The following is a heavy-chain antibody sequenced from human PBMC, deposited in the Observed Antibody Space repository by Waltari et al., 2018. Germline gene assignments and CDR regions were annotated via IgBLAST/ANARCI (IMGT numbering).Heavy chain of an antibody. CDR1: GFTFSCGW. CDR2: VKSESDAGTT. D-gene: IGHD1-1*01. V-gene: IGHV3-15*02. J-gene: IGHJ4*02. Sequence: EVHLEESGGALVKPGGSLRLSCAASGFTFSCGWMSWVRQAPGKGLEWVGHVKSESDAGTTNYAAPVKGRFTISRDDSKNKLYLQMSSLKTEDTAVYYCTTGGWFNWDRYYFDYWGRGTLVTVSS. CDR3: TTGGWFNWDRYYFDY.